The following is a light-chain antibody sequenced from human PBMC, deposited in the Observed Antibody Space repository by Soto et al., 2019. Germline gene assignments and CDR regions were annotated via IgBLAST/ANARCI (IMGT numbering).Light chain of an antibody. Sequence: QSALTQPPSVYGSAGQSVTIYCTGTSSDVGSYNRVSWYQQPTGTAPKLMIYEVSNRPSGLPDRVSGSKSGNTSTLTISGLQAEDESDYYCSSYTRSSPVVFGRGTKRTVL. J-gene: IGLJ2*01. CDR3: SSYTRSSPVV. V-gene: IGLV2-18*02. CDR2: EVS. CDR1: SSDVGSYNR.